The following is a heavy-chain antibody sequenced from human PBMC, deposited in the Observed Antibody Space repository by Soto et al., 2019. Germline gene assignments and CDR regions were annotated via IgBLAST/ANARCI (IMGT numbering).Heavy chain of an antibody. CDR1: GGSISSYY. J-gene: IGHJ6*03. V-gene: IGHV4-59*01. CDR2: IYYSGST. D-gene: IGHD3-16*01. Sequence: SETLSLTCTVSGGSISSYYWSWIRQPPGKGLEWIGYIYYSGSTNYNPSLKSRVTISVDTSKNQFSLKLSSVTAADTAVYYCARAGGSNYYYYMDVWGKGTTVTISS. CDR3: ARAGGSNYYYYMDV.